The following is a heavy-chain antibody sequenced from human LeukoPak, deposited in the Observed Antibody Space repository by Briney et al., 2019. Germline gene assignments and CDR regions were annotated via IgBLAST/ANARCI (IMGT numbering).Heavy chain of an antibody. CDR2: INHSGTT. Sequence: SETLSLTCAVYGESFGGYYWSWIRQPPGKGLEWIGEINHSGTTNYNPSLRSRVTISVDTSKNQLSLKVRSVTAADTGVYYCARLGSAWSDANYWGQGTLVTVSS. V-gene: IGHV4-34*01. CDR1: GESFGGYY. D-gene: IGHD6-19*01. J-gene: IGHJ4*02. CDR3: ARLGSAWSDANY.